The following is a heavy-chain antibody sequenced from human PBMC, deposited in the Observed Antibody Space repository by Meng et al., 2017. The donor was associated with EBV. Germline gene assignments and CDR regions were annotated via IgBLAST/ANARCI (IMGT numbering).Heavy chain of an antibody. CDR3: ARSGATIFGVVIPTYYFDY. CDR2: INAGNGNT. J-gene: IGHJ4*02. D-gene: IGHD3-3*01. Sequence: ARVVESRKCGKNPRPSRKVPLKASGIPFTSYRMHWVRKAPGQRLEWMGWINAGNGNTKYSQKFQGRVTITRDTSASTAYMELSSLRSEDTAVYYCARSGATIFGVVIPTYYFDYWGQGTLVTV. V-gene: IGHV1-3*01. CDR1: GIPFTSYR.